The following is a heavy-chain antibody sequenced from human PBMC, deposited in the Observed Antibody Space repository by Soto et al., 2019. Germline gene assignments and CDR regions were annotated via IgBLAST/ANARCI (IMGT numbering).Heavy chain of an antibody. Sequence: LGESLKISCKGSGYSFTSYWIGWVRQVPGKGQEWMGMIDLGESYTTYNPSFQGHVTFSADKSITTAYLQWRSLEASDTAIYYCATQGLTTYYFGYWGQGTLVTVSS. CDR2: IDLGESYT. J-gene: IGHJ4*02. CDR3: ATQGLTTYYFGY. CDR1: GYSFTSYW. V-gene: IGHV5-10-1*01.